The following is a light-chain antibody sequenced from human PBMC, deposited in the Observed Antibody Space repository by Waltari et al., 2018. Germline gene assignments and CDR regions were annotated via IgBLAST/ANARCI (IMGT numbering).Light chain of an antibody. CDR3: MQGTHAWT. CDR1: QSLVHSDGNTY. CDR2: KVS. Sequence: DVVMTQSPLSLPVTLGQPASISCRSSQSLVHSDGNTYLNWFLQRPGQAPRRLIYKVSNRDSGVPDRFSGSGSGTDFTLKISRVDAEDVGVYYCMQGTHAWTFGQGTKVEIK. V-gene: IGKV2-30*02. J-gene: IGKJ1*01.